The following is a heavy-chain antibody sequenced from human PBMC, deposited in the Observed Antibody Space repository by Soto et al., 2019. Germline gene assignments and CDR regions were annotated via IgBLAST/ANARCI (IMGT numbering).Heavy chain of an antibody. CDR2: IIPIFGTA. CDR3: ARDGPGEYDYVWGSYRYSYFDY. V-gene: IGHV1-69*13. J-gene: IGHJ4*02. D-gene: IGHD3-16*02. Sequence: GASVKVSCKASGGTFSSYAISWVRQAPGQGLEWMGGIIPIFGTANYAQKFQGRVTVTADESTSTAYMELSSLRSEDTAVYYCARDGPGEYDYVWGSYRYSYFDYWGQGTLVTVSS. CDR1: GGTFSSYA.